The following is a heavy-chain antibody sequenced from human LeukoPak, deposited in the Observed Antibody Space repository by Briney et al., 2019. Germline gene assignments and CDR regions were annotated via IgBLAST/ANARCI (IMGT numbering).Heavy chain of an antibody. V-gene: IGHV1-69*01. J-gene: IGHJ6*03. Sequence: SVKVSCKASGGTFSSYAISWVRQAPGQGLEWMGGIIPIFGTANYAQKFQGRVTITADESTSTAYMELSRLRSEDTAVYYCARNSYYYYYMDVWGKGTTVTVSS. CDR3: ARNSYYYYYMDV. CDR1: GGTFSSYA. CDR2: IIPIFGTA. D-gene: IGHD4-23*01.